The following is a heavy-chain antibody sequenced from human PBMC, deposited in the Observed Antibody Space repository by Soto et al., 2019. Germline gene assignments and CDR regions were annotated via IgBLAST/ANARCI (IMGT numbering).Heavy chain of an antibody. J-gene: IGHJ6*02. Sequence: SETLCLTCAVSGGSISSSNWWSWVRQPPGKGLEWIGEIYHSGSTNYNPSLKSRVTISVDKSKNQFSLKLSSVTAADTAVYYCARAYLGADFYYYGMDVWGQGTTVTVSS. D-gene: IGHD2-2*01. CDR3: ARAYLGADFYYYGMDV. CDR1: GGSISSSNW. CDR2: IYHSGST. V-gene: IGHV4-4*02.